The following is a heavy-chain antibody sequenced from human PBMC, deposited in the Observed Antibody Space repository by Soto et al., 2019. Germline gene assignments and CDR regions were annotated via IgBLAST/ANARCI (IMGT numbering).Heavy chain of an antibody. CDR2: ISGSGGST. D-gene: IGHD3-9*01. CDR3: AKSYYDILTGRPVSFDY. V-gene: IGHV3-23*01. Sequence: GGSLRLSCAASGFTFSSYAMSWVRQAPGKGLEWVSAISGSGGSTYYADSVKGRFTISRDNSKNTLYLQMNSLRAEDTAVYYCAKSYYDILTGRPVSFDYWGQGTLVTVSS. J-gene: IGHJ4*02. CDR1: GFTFSSYA.